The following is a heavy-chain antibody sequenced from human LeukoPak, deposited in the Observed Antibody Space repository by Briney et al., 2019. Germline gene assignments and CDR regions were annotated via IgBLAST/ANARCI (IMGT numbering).Heavy chain of an antibody. CDR3: ARDCSSTSCYCTFDY. J-gene: IGHJ4*02. D-gene: IGHD2-2*01. Sequence: SETLSLTCTVSGASLSSYYWSWIRQPPGKGLEWIGYIYYSGSTNYNPSLKRRVTISVDTSKNQFSLKLSSVTAADTAVYYCARDCSSTSCYCTFDYWGQGTLVTVSS. V-gene: IGHV4-59*01. CDR2: IYYSGST. CDR1: GASLSSYY.